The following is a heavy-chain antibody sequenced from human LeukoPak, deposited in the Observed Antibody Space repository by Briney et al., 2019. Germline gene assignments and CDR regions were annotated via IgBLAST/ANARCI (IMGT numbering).Heavy chain of an antibody. J-gene: IGHJ4*02. CDR3: ARKLRYFDWLSDYRYYFDY. V-gene: IGHV3-21*01. CDR1: GFTFSSYS. D-gene: IGHD3-9*01. Sequence: GGSLRLSCAASGFTFSSYSMNWVRQAPGKGLEWVSSISSSSSYIYYADSVKGRFTISRDNAKKSLYLQMNSLRAEDTAVYYCARKLRYFDWLSDYRYYFDYWGQGTLVTVSS. CDR2: ISSSSSYI.